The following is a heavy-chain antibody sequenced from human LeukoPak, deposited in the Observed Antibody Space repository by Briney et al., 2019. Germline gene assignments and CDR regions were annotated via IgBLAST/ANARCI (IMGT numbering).Heavy chain of an antibody. J-gene: IGHJ4*02. V-gene: IGHV1-3*01. CDR3: ARDSLRYGDYDY. CDR1: GYTFTSYA. Sequence: GASVKVSCTASGYTFTSYAMHWVRQAPGQRLEWMGWINAGNGNTKYSQKFQGRVTITRDTSASTAYMELTSLKSEDTAVYYCARDSLRYGDYDYWGQGTLVTVSS. CDR2: INAGNGNT. D-gene: IGHD4-17*01.